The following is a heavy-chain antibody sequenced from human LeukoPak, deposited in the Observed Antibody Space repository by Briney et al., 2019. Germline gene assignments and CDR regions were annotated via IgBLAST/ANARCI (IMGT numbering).Heavy chain of an antibody. Sequence: GGSLRLSCAASGFTFSSYGVHWVRQAPGKGLEWVAVISYDGSNKYYADSVKGRFTISRDNSKNTLYLQMNSLRAEDTAVYYCAKDWQGNVVATKYGMDVWGQGTTVTVSS. CDR1: GFTFSSYG. CDR3: AKDWQGNVVATKYGMDV. V-gene: IGHV3-30*18. CDR2: ISYDGSNK. J-gene: IGHJ6*02. D-gene: IGHD5-12*01.